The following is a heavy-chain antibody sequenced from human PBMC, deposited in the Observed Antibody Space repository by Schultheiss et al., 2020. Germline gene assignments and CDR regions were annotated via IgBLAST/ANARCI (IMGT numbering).Heavy chain of an antibody. CDR3: ARRGDSYGVFDH. D-gene: IGHD5-18*01. CDR1: GGSISSNSYY. V-gene: IGHV4-39*01. J-gene: IGHJ4*02. Sequence: SETLSLTCTVSGGSISSNSYYWVWIRQPPGKGLEWIGSISYSGRTYYNPSLKSRVTMSVDTSKNQFSLKLSSVTAADTALYFCARRGDSYGVFDHWGQGTLVTVSS. CDR2: ISYSGRT.